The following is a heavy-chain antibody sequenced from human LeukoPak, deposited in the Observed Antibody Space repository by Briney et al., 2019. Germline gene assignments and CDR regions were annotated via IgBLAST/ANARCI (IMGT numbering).Heavy chain of an antibody. Sequence: SETLSLTCSVSSGSTSSYYWSWIRQPPGKGLEWIGYIYYSGSTNYNPSLKSRVTISVDTSKNQFSLKLSSVTAADTAVYYCARALATITYYDYYYYMDVWGKGTTVTVSS. V-gene: IGHV4-59*01. CDR2: IYYSGST. D-gene: IGHD5-24*01. CDR1: SGSTSSYY. J-gene: IGHJ6*03. CDR3: ARALATITYYDYYYYMDV.